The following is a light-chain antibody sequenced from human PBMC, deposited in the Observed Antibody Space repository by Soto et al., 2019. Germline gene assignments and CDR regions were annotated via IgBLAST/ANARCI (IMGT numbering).Light chain of an antibody. V-gene: IGKV3-20*01. CDR3: LEYGCLPRR. CDR2: GAS. J-gene: IGKJ1*01. CDR1: QSVNSNY. Sequence: VLTQSPGTLSLYTGERATLSCRATQSVNSNYLAWYQQKSGQAPRLLIYGASSRATGIPDRFSGSGSGTDFTLTITRLEPEDFALYFCLEYGCLPRRFAQGTKVDI.